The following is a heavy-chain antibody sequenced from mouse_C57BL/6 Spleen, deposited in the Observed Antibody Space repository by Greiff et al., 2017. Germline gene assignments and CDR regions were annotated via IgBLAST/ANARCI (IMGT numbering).Heavy chain of an antibody. V-gene: IGHV1-81*01. J-gene: IGHJ1*03. CDR1: GYTFTSYG. D-gene: IGHD1-1*01. Sequence: VQGVESGAELARPGASVKLSCKASGYTFTSYGISWVKQRTGQGLEWIGEIYPRSGNTYYNEKFKGKATLTADKSSSTAYMELRSLTSDDSAVYFCARFGYYCSSPYWYCDVWGTGTTVTVSS. CDR3: ARFGYYCSSPYWYCDV. CDR2: IYPRSGNT.